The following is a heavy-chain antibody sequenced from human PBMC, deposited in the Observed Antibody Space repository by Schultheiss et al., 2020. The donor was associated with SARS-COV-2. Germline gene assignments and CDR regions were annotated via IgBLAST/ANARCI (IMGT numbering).Heavy chain of an antibody. CDR1: GFTFSSYA. CDR2: IKQDGSEK. Sequence: GGSLRLSCAASGFTFSSYAMHWVRQAPGKGLEWVANIKQDGSEKYYVDSVKGRFTISRDNSKNTAYLQMNSLKTEDTAVYYCTSFSTYYYGSGTPSRWGQGTLVTVSS. J-gene: IGHJ4*02. V-gene: IGHV3-7*03. D-gene: IGHD3-10*01. CDR3: TSFSTYYYGSGTPSR.